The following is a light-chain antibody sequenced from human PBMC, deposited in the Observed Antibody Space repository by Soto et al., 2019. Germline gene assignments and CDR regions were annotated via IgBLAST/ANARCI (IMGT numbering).Light chain of an antibody. V-gene: IGKV1-27*01. CDR3: QKYNSAPLT. CDR1: QGISNY. CDR2: AAY. Sequence: DIQMTQFPSSLSAYVGDRVTITCRASQGISNYLAWYQQKPGKVPKLLIYAAYTLQSRVPSRFSGSRSGTDFTLTISSLQPEDVATYYCQKYNSAPLTFGGGTKLEIQ. J-gene: IGKJ4*01.